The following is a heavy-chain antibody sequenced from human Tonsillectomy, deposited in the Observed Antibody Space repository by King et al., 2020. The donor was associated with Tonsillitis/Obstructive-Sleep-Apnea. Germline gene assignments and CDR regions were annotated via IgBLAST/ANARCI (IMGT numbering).Heavy chain of an antibody. Sequence: VQLVESGAEVKKPGSSVKVSCKASGGTFSSYAISWVRQAPGQGLEWMGGIIPIFGTANYAQKFQGRVTITADESTSTAYRELSSLRSEDTAVYYWSRGSGSYDIGAFDIWGQGTMVTVSS. CDR3: SRGSGSYDIGAFDI. J-gene: IGHJ3*02. CDR2: IIPIFGTA. D-gene: IGHD1-26*01. CDR1: GGTFSSYA. V-gene: IGHV1-69*01.